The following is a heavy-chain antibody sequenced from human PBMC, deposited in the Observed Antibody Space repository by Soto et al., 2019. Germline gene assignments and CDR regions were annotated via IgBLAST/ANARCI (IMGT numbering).Heavy chain of an antibody. V-gene: IGHV4-31*03. D-gene: IGHD6-6*01. CDR2: NYYSGIT. CDR3: ARGSSIAGLYYGMDV. J-gene: IGHJ6*02. CDR1: GGSISSGGYY. Sequence: QVQLQESGPGLVKPSQTLSLTCTVSGGSISSGGYYWTWIRQHPGKGLEWIGYNYYSGITYYNPSLKGRFTISLDTSKNQFSLKLSSVTAADTAVYYCARGSSIAGLYYGMDVWGQGTTVTVSS.